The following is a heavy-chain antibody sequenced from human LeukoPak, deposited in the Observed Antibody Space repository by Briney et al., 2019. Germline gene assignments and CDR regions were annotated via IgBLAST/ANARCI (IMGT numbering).Heavy chain of an antibody. J-gene: IGHJ4*02. V-gene: IGHV3-9*01. D-gene: IGHD3-9*01. CDR1: GFTFDDYA. Sequence: GGSLRLSCAASGFTFDDYAMHWVRQAPGKGLEWVSGISWNSNSIDYADSVKGRFTISRDNAKNSLYLQMNSLRAEDTALYYCAKAPSFQPISPYFDYWGQGTLVTVSS. CDR3: AKAPSFQPISPYFDY. CDR2: ISWNSNSI.